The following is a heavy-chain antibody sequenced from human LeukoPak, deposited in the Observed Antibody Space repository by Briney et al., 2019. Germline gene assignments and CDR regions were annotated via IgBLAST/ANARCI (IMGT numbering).Heavy chain of an antibody. Sequence: ASVKVYCKASGYTFTGYYMHWVRQAPGQGLEWMGWINPNSGGTNYAQKFQGRVTMTRDTSISTAYMELSRLRSDDTAVYYCARDLTATMKIDYWGQGTLVTVSS. CDR1: GYTFTGYY. D-gene: IGHD5-12*01. J-gene: IGHJ4*02. CDR2: INPNSGGT. V-gene: IGHV1-2*02. CDR3: ARDLTATMKIDY.